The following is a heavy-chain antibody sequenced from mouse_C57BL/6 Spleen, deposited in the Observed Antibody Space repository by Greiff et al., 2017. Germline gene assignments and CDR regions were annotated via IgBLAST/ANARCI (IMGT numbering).Heavy chain of an antibody. D-gene: IGHD2-13*01. J-gene: IGHJ3*01. Sequence: EVQLQQSGAELVRPGASVKLSCTASGFNIKDDYMHWVKQRPEQGLEWIGWIVPENGDTEYASKFQGKATITADTSSNTAYLQLSSLTSEDTAVYDCTGAFVTLYWGQGTLVTVSA. CDR2: IVPENGDT. CDR3: TGAFVTLY. CDR1: GFNIKDDY. V-gene: IGHV14-4*01.